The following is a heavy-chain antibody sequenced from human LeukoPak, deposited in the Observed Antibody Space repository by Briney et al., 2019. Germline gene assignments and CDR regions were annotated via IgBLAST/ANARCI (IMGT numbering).Heavy chain of an antibody. J-gene: IGHJ4*02. Sequence: PSETLSLTCTVSGGSISSYYWRWLRQPPGKGLEWIGYIYYSGSTNYNPSLKSRVTISVDTSKNQFSLKLSSVTAADTAVYYCSRAQVVTLVDYWGQGTLVTASS. CDR2: IYYSGST. CDR1: GGSISSYY. CDR3: SRAQVVTLVDY. V-gene: IGHV4-59*01. D-gene: IGHD4-23*01.